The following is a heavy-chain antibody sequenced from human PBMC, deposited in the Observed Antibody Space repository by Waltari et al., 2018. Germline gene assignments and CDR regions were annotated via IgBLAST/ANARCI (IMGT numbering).Heavy chain of an antibody. Sequence: QLQLQESGPGLVKPSETLSLTCTVSGGSISSSSYYWGWIRHPPGKGLEWIGSIYYSGSTYYNPSLKSRVTISVDTSKNQFSLKLSSVTAADTAVYYCARDYYGSGSYYWFDPWGHGTLVTVSS. D-gene: IGHD3-10*01. CDR2: IYYSGST. J-gene: IGHJ5*02. CDR3: ARDYYGSGSYYWFDP. V-gene: IGHV4-39*02. CDR1: GGSISSSSYY.